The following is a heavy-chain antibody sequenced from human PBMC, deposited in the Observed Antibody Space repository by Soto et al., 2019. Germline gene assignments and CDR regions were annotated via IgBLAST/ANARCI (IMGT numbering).Heavy chain of an antibody. Sequence: GKGLEWVAVISYDGSNKYYADSVKGRFTISRDNSKNTLYLQMNSLRAEDTALYYCARDPRGEWLAAFDIWGQGTMVTVSS. V-gene: IGHV3-30-3*01. J-gene: IGHJ3*02. CDR3: ARDPRGEWLAAFDI. D-gene: IGHD5-12*01. CDR2: ISYDGSNK.